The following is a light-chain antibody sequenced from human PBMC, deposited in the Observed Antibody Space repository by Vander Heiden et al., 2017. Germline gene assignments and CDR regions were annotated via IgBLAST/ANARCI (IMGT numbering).Light chain of an antibody. CDR2: AAS. J-gene: IGKJ4*01. CDR1: QSIGIY. Sequence: DIQMTQSPSSLSASVGDRVTISCRASQSIGIYVNWYQQKSGKAPKLLIYAASSLQSGVPSRFSGSGSGTDFTLTISSLQAEDFATYYCQHCYSPPFTFGGGTKVEIK. CDR3: QHCYSPPFT. V-gene: IGKV1-39*01.